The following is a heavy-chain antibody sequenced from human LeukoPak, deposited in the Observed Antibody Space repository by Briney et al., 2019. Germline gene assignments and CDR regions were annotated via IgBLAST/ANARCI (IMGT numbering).Heavy chain of an antibody. CDR1: GYTFTSYD. Sequence: ASVKVSYKASGYTFTSYDINWVRQATGQGLEWMGWMNPNSGNTGYAQKFQGRVTMTRNTSISTAYMELSSLRSEDTAVYYCARVGFGAMIVVVSYYYYMDVWGKGTTVTVSS. J-gene: IGHJ6*03. V-gene: IGHV1-8*01. D-gene: IGHD3-22*01. CDR3: ARVGFGAMIVVVSYYYYMDV. CDR2: MNPNSGNT.